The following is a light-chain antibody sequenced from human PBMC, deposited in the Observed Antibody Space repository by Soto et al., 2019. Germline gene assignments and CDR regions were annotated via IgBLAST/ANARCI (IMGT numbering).Light chain of an antibody. CDR1: QSVSSSC. Sequence: EIVLTQSPGTLSLSPGERATLSCRASQSVSSSCLAWYQQKPGQAPRLLIYGASSRATGIPDRFSGSGSGTGFTLTISRLEPEDFAVYYCQQSGSSPLTFGGGTKVEIK. V-gene: IGKV3-20*01. CDR3: QQSGSSPLT. J-gene: IGKJ4*01. CDR2: GAS.